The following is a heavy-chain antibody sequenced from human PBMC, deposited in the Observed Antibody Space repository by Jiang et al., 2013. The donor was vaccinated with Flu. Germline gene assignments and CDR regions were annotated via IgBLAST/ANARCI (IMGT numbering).Heavy chain of an antibody. V-gene: IGHV4-61*01. CDR1: GGSLRSGSHF. Sequence: GPGLVKPSETLSLTCTVSGGSLRSGSHFWTWIRQPPGKGLEWIGYIYSTGSTNYNSSLKSRVTISADSSKNQISLKVTSVSPADTAVYYCARGADPYWLDAWGQGTLVTVSS. J-gene: IGHJ5*02. CDR2: IYSTGST. CDR3: ARGADPYWLDA.